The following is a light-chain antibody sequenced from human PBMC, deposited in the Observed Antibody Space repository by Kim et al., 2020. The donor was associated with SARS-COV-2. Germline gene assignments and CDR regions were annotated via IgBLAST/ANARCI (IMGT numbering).Light chain of an antibody. CDR2: ASS. Sequence: ASVGDAVTITCRASQGISSYLAWYQHKPGQVPKLLISASSTLQSGVPSRFSGSGSGTDFTLTINSLQPEYVASYYCQKYNDAPMTFGPGTRLEIK. V-gene: IGKV1-27*01. CDR3: QKYNDAPMT. CDR1: QGISSY. J-gene: IGKJ5*01.